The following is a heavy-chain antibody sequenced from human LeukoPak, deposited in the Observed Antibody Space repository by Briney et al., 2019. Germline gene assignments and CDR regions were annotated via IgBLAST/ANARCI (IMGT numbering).Heavy chain of an antibody. V-gene: IGHV3-53*01. CDR1: GFTVSSNY. CDR3: ARDPGLMDVRGAFDI. J-gene: IGHJ3*02. D-gene: IGHD2-8*01. CDR2: IYSGGST. Sequence: PGGSLRLSCAASGFTVSSNYMSWVRQAPRKGLEWVSVIYSGGSTYYADSVKGRFTISRDNSKNTLYLQMNSLRAEDTAVYYCARDPGLMDVRGAFDIWGQGTMVTVSS.